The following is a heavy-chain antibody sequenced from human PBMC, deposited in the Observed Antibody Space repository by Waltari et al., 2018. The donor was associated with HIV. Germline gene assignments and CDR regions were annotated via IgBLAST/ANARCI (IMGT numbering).Heavy chain of an antibody. J-gene: IGHJ4*02. D-gene: IGHD3-10*01. CDR2: IFSNDEK. Sequence: QVTLKESGPVLVKPTETLTLTCTVPGLSPSNHRMGVTWSRQPPGKALEWLAHIFSNDEKSYSTSLKSRLTISKDTSRSQVVLTMTNMDRVDTATYYCARIRDGIRVYGSGYYFDYWGQGTLVTVSS. CDR3: ARIRDGIRVYGSGYYFDY. V-gene: IGHV2-26*01. CDR1: GLSPSNHRMG.